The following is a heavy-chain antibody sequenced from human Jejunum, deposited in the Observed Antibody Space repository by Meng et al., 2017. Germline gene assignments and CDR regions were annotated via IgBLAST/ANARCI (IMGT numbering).Heavy chain of an antibody. D-gene: IGHD1-26*01. CDR3: ARHEVDFDN. Sequence: QVTLQQWGAGLLKPSETLSLTCAVYGGSISGYFWSWIRQAPGEGLEWVGEFTRGGTTNYNPSLKSRVTISADTSKNQFSLTLSSVSAADTAVYYCARHEVDFDNWGQGTLVTVSS. J-gene: IGHJ4*02. CDR2: FTRGGTT. CDR1: GGSISGYF. V-gene: IGHV4-34*02.